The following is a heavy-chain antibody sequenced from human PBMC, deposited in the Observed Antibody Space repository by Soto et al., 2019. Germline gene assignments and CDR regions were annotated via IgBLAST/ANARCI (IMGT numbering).Heavy chain of an antibody. CDR1: GFTFSSYG. V-gene: IGHV3-33*01. Sequence: QVQLVESGGGVVQPGRSLRLSCAASGFTFSSYGMHWVRQAPGKGLEWVAVIWYDGSNKYYADSVKGRFTISRDNSKNTLYLQMNSRRAEDTAVYYCAGRKGRIAVAGTWEYWGQGTLVTVSS. J-gene: IGHJ4*02. CDR2: IWYDGSNK. CDR3: AGRKGRIAVAGTWEY. D-gene: IGHD6-19*01.